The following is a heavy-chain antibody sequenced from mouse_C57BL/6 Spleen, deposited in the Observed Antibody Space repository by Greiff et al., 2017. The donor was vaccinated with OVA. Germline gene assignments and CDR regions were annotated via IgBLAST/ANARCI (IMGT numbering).Heavy chain of an antibody. D-gene: IGHD1-1*01. CDR3: ARTYYYGSSYPYFDY. V-gene: IGHV5-17*01. CDR1: GFTFSDYG. J-gene: IGHJ2*01. Sequence: VQLQQSGGGLVKPGGSLKLSCAASGFTFSDYGMHWVRQAPEKGLEWVAYISSGSSTIYYADTVKGRFTISRDNAKNTLFLQMTSLRSEDTAMYYCARTYYYGSSYPYFDYWGQGTTLTVSS. CDR2: ISSGSSTI.